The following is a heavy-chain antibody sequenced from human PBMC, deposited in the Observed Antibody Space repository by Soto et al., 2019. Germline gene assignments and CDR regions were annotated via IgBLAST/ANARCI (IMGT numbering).Heavy chain of an antibody. D-gene: IGHD6-19*01. J-gene: IGHJ4*02. CDR2: IYWDDDN. CDR1: GFSLTSNAVG. Sequence: QITLKESRPTLVKPTQTLTLTCTFSGFSLTSNAVGVGWFRQPPGKALEWLALIYWDDDNHYSPSLKSRLTFTKDTSKNQVVLIMTNMDPVDTATYYCAHGSGWLFDFWGQGTLVTVSS. V-gene: IGHV2-5*02. CDR3: AHGSGWLFDF.